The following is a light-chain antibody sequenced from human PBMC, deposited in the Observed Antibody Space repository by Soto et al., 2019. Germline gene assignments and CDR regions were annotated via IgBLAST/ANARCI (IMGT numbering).Light chain of an antibody. CDR3: QQRGT. CDR2: GAS. V-gene: IGKV3-20*01. Sequence: EMVLTQSPGTRSLSPGERATLSCRASQSVSSSYLAWYQQKPGQAPRLLIYGASSRATGIPDRFSGSGSGTDFTLTISRLEPEDFAVYYCQQRGTFGQGTKVDI. J-gene: IGKJ1*01. CDR1: QSVSSSY.